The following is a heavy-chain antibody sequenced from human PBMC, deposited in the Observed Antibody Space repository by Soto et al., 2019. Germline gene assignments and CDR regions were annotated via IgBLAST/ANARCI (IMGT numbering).Heavy chain of an antibody. J-gene: IGHJ4*02. CDR2: INSGNGNT. CDR3: ARVSGYYLPDY. V-gene: IGHV1-3*01. D-gene: IGHD5-12*01. CDR1: GYTSTTYA. Sequence: QVQLVQSGAGGKKPGPSGKVSAKPPGYTSTTYATHGVRQAPGQRLEGRGWINSGNGNTKYPQKFQGRVTITRDTSASTAYMELSSLRSEDTAVYYCARVSGYYLPDYWGQGTLVTVSS.